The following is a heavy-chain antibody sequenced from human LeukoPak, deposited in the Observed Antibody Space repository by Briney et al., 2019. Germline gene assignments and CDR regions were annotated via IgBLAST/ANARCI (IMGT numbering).Heavy chain of an antibody. V-gene: IGHV1-2*02. Sequence: ASVKVSCKASGYTFTGHYMHWVRQAPGQGLEWMGWINPNSGGTNYAQKFQGRVTMTRDTSISTAYMELSRLRSDDTAVYYCARTWDIVATIDLDYWGQGTLVTVSS. D-gene: IGHD5-12*01. CDR3: ARTWDIVATIDLDY. J-gene: IGHJ4*02. CDR1: GYTFTGHY. CDR2: INPNSGGT.